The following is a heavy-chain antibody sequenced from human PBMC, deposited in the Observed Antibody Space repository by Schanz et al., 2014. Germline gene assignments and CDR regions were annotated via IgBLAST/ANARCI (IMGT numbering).Heavy chain of an antibody. CDR3: ARDLPRTFLFDY. V-gene: IGHV3-23*04. CDR2: ISGGGGTT. Sequence: VQLVESGGGVVQPGRSLRLSCVASGFTFSSYDVFWVRQAPGKGLEWVSAISGGGGTTYYADSVKGRFTISRDNSKNTLYLQMNSLRAEDTAVYYCARDLPRTFLFDYWGQGTLVTVSS. J-gene: IGHJ4*02. CDR1: GFTFSSYD.